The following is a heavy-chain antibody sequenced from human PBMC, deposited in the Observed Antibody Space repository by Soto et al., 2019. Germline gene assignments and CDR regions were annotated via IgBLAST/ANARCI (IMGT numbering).Heavy chain of an antibody. CDR3: AGGCYSGSWYGGGFDY. V-gene: IGHV1-3*01. CDR1: GYTFTSYA. CDR2: INAGNGNT. D-gene: IGHD6-13*01. Sequence: ASVKVSCKASGYTFTSYAMHWVRQAPGQRLEWMGWINAGNGNTKYSQKLQGRVTITRDTSASTAYVELSSLISEDTAVYYCAGGCYSGSWYGGGFDYWGQGTLVTVSS. J-gene: IGHJ4*02.